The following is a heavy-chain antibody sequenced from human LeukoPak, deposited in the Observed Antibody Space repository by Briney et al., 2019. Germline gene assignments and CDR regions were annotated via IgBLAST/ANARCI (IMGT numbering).Heavy chain of an antibody. Sequence: PGGSLRLSCAASGFTFDDYAMHWVRQAPGKGLEWVSGISWNSGSVGYADSVKGRFTISRDNAKNSLYLQMNSLRAEDTALYYCAKDMVSGAEGYYYYYGMDVWGQGTTVTVSS. J-gene: IGHJ6*02. CDR2: ISWNSGSV. V-gene: IGHV3-9*01. CDR1: GFTFDDYA. CDR3: AKDMVSGAEGYYYYYGMDV. D-gene: IGHD6-19*01.